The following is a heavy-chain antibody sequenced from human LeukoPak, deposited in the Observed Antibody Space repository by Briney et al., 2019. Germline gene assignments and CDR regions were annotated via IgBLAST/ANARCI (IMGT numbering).Heavy chain of an antibody. Sequence: ASVKVSCKASGYTFTGYYMHWVRQAPGQGLEWMGWINPNSGGTNYAQKFQGRVTKTRDTSISTAYMELSRLRSDDTAVYYCASTDLGIAAAGPTFDYWGQGTLVTVSS. D-gene: IGHD6-13*01. V-gene: IGHV1-2*02. CDR3: ASTDLGIAAAGPTFDY. CDR1: GYTFTGYY. J-gene: IGHJ4*02. CDR2: INPNSGGT.